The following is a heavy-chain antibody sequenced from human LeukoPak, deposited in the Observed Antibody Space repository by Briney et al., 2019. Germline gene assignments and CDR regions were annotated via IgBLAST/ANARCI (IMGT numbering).Heavy chain of an antibody. J-gene: IGHJ3*02. Sequence: ASVTVSCKASGYTFTSYYMHWVRQAPGQGLEWMGIINPSGGSTGYAQKFQGRVTMTRDMSTSTVYMEVSSLRSEDTAVYYCARGHASFDIWGQGTMVTVSS. V-gene: IGHV1-46*01. CDR2: INPSGGST. CDR1: GYTFTSYY. CDR3: ARGHASFDI.